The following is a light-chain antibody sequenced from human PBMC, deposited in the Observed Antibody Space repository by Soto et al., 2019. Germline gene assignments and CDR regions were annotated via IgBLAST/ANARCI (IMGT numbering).Light chain of an antibody. J-gene: IGLJ3*02. Sequence: QSVLTQPPSVSGAPGQRVTISCTGSSSNIGAVFDVHWYQQLPGTAPKLLIYANTNRPSGVPDRFSGSKSGTSASLAITGLQAEDEADYYCQSYDNSLSAWVFGGGTKLPS. CDR1: SSNIGAVFD. V-gene: IGLV1-40*01. CDR3: QSYDNSLSAWV. CDR2: ANT.